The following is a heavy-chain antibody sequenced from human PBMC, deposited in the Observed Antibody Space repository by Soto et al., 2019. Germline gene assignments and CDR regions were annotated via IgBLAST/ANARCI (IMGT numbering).Heavy chain of an antibody. CDR3: ARVGISNSAAFDM. V-gene: IGHV4-31*03. CDR2: IFRSGNT. CDR1: GGSISSGDYY. J-gene: IGHJ3*02. Sequence: KTSETLSLTCTVSGGSISSGDYYWSWIRQHPGRGLEWIGYIFRSGNTYYNLSLKSRVTISVDTSNNRFSLKLGSLTDADTAVYYCARVGISNSAAFDMWGQGTMVTVSS. D-gene: IGHD3-3*02.